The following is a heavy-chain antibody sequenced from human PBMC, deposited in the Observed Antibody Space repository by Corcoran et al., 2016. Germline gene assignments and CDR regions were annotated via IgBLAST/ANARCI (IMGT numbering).Heavy chain of an antibody. Sequence: QVQLVQSGAEVKKPGASVKVSCKASGYTFTSYAMHWVRQAPGQRLEWMGWINAGNGNTKYSQKFQGRVTITRDTSASTAYMELSSLRSEDTAVYYCARDRGASWLEGYFDLWGRGTLVTVSS. CDR3: ARDRGASWLEGYFDL. J-gene: IGHJ2*01. CDR1: GYTFTSYA. CDR2: INAGNGNT. V-gene: IGHV1-3*01. D-gene: IGHD6-19*01.